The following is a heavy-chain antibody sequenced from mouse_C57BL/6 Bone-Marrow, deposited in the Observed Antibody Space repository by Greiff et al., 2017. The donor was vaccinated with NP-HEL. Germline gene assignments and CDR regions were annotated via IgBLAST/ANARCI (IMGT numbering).Heavy chain of an antibody. D-gene: IGHD4-1*01. CDR2: IHPNSGST. CDR3: ARFWDVGY. J-gene: IGHJ2*01. CDR1: GYTFTSYW. Sequence: QVQLQQPGAELVKPGASVQLSCKASGYTFTSYWMHWVKQRPGQGLEWIGMIHPNSGSTNYNEKFKSKATLTVDKASSTAYMQHSSLTSEDSAVYYCARFWDVGYWGQGTTLTVSS. V-gene: IGHV1-64*01.